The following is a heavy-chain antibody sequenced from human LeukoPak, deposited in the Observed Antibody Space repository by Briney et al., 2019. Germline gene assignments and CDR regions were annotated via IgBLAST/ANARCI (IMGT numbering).Heavy chain of an antibody. Sequence: GGSLRLSCAASGFTFSSYGMHWVRQAPGKGLEWVAVIWYDGSNKYYADSVKGRFTISRDNSKNTLYLQMNSLRAEDTAVYYCASIKPYYYYMDVWGQGTTVTVSS. V-gene: IGHV3-33*01. CDR3: ASIKPYYYYMDV. J-gene: IGHJ6*03. CDR1: GFTFSSYG. CDR2: IWYDGSNK.